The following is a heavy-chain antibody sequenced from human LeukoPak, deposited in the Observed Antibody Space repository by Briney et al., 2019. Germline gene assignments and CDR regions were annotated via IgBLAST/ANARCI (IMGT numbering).Heavy chain of an antibody. D-gene: IGHD4-17*01. J-gene: IGHJ5*02. CDR2: ISSSSSYI. CDR3: ARDQTTANNWFDP. V-gene: IGHV3-21*01. CDR1: GFTFSSYS. Sequence: GGSLRLSCAASGFTFSSYSMNWVRQAPGKGLEWVSSISSSSSYIYYADSVKGRFTISRDNAKNSLYLQMNSLRAEDTAVYYCARDQTTANNWFDPWGQGTLVTVSS.